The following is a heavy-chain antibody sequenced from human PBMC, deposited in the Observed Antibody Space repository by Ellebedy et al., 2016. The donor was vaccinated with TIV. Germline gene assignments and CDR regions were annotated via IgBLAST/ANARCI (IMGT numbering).Heavy chain of an antibody. CDR1: GAPSGNYF. V-gene: IGHV4-34*01. Sequence: SETLSLXCAVSGAPSGNYFWSWIRQSPGEGLEWIGEINHSGNTNYNPSLRSRVTISIDMSKNQFSLKLTSVTAADTAVYYCARAWGDNGDPSIDYWGQGALVTVSS. J-gene: IGHJ4*02. D-gene: IGHD4-17*01. CDR2: INHSGNT. CDR3: ARAWGDNGDPSIDY.